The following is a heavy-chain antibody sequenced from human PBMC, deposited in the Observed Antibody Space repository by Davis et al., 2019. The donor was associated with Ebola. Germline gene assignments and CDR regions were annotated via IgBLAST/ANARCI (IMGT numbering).Heavy chain of an antibody. CDR2: ISGSGGST. V-gene: IGHV3-23*01. J-gene: IGHJ6*02. Sequence: PGGSLRLSFAASGFTFSSYAMSWVRQAPGKGLEWVSAISGSGGSTYYADSVKGRFTISRDNSKNTLYLQMNSLRAEDTAVYYCAPTIGQLATYYYYGVDVWGQGTTVTVSS. CDR1: GFTFSSYA. CDR3: APTIGQLATYYYYGVDV. D-gene: IGHD6-6*01.